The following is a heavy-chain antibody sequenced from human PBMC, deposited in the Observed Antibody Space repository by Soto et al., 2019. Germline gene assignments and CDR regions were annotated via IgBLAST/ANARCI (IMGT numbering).Heavy chain of an antibody. CDR1: GFSFTSYW. CDR3: ARIDYPDSVYFYYHMDV. D-gene: IGHD3-10*01. CDR2: IYPADSDT. Sequence: EVQLVQSGAEVKKAGESLKISCKGSGFSFTSYWIAWVRQMPGKGLEWMGIIYPADSDTRYSPSFQGQVTISADKSISTAFLQWGSLKASDNAMYYCARIDYPDSVYFYYHMDVWGTGTTVTVSS. J-gene: IGHJ6*03. V-gene: IGHV5-51*03.